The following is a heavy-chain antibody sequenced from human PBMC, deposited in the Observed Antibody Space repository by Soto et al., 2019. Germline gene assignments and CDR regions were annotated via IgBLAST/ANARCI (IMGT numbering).Heavy chain of an antibody. CDR2: ILYDGSNK. CDR1: GFTFSSYG. V-gene: IGHV3-30*03. Sequence: GGSLRLSCAASGFTFSSYGMHWVRQAPGKGLEWVAAILYDGSNKYYADSVKGRFTISRDNSKNTLYLQMNSLRAEDTAVYYCARGAYYDVLTGPYSYGMDVWGQGTTVTVSS. D-gene: IGHD3-9*01. J-gene: IGHJ6*02. CDR3: ARGAYYDVLTGPYSYGMDV.